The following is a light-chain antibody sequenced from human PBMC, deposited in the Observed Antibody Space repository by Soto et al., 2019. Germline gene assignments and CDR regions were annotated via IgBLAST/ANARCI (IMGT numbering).Light chain of an antibody. CDR3: SSYTTSGSLV. CDR2: DVS. J-gene: IGLJ2*01. Sequence: QSVLTQPASVSGSPGQSSTISCTGTRSDVGGYNYVSWYQQHPGKAPKLMIYDVSNRPSGVSNRFSGSKSGNTASLTISGLQAEDEADYYCSSYTTSGSLVFGGGTKLTVL. CDR1: RSDVGGYNY. V-gene: IGLV2-14*01.